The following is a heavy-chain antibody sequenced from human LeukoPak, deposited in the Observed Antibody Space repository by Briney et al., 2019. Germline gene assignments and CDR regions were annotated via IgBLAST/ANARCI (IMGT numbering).Heavy chain of an antibody. CDR1: GFTFSTYW. CDR3: ARDSSSGWYTGNNWFDP. Sequence: PGGSLRLSCAASGFTFSTYWMTWVRQAPGKGLEWVANIKQDGSEKYYVDSVKGRFTISRDNAKNSLYLQMNSLRAEDTAVYYCARDSSSGWYTGNNWFDPWGQGTLVTVSS. D-gene: IGHD6-19*01. CDR2: IKQDGSEK. J-gene: IGHJ5*02. V-gene: IGHV3-7*01.